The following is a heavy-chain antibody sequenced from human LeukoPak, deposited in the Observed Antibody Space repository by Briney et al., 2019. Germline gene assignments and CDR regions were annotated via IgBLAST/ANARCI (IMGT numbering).Heavy chain of an antibody. Sequence: PGGSLRLSCVASGCTFSNYWMAWVRQAPGKGLQWVANIKQDGSGKYHVESVRGRFTISRDNTKNSLYLQMNSLRAQDTAVCYCARDCDRSTCYDYWGQGTLVTVSS. CDR3: ARDCDRSTCYDY. J-gene: IGHJ4*02. V-gene: IGHV3-7*01. D-gene: IGHD2-2*01. CDR1: GCTFSNYW. CDR2: IKQDGSGK.